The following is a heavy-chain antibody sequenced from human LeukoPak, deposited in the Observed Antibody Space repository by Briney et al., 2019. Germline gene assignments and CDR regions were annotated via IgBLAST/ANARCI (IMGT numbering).Heavy chain of an antibody. CDR3: AKNSGYYSGSFDY. CDR1: GFTFSSYA. CDR2: ISGSGGST. V-gene: IGHV3-23*01. Sequence: SGGSLRLSCAASGFTFSSYAMSWVSQAPGKGLEWVSAISGSGGSTYYADSVKGRFTISRDNSKNTLYLQMNSLRAEDTAVYYCAKNSGYYSGSFDYWGQGTLVTVSS. J-gene: IGHJ4*02. D-gene: IGHD3-22*01.